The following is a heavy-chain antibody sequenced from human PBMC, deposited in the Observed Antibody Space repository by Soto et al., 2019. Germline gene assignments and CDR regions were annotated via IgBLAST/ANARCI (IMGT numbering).Heavy chain of an antibody. D-gene: IGHD2-2*01. CDR3: ASMPQTPYYYYYYMDV. V-gene: IGHV3-23*01. J-gene: IGHJ6*03. Sequence: GGSLRLSCAASGFTFSSYAMSWVRQAPGKGLEWVSAIRGSGGSTYYADSVKGRFTISRDNSKNTLYLQMNSLGAEDTAVYYCASMPQTPYYYYYYMDVWGKGTTVTVSS. CDR2: IRGSGGST. CDR1: GFTFSSYA.